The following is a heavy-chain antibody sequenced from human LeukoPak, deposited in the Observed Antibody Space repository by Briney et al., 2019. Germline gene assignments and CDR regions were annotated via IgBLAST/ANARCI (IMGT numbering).Heavy chain of an antibody. Sequence: GGSLRLSCAASGFTFDDYGMSWVRQAPGKGLEWVSAISGSGGSTYYADSVKGRFTISRDNSKNTLYLQMNSLRAEDTAVYYCAKLAVEDYFDYWGQGTLVTASS. CDR3: AKLAVEDYFDY. V-gene: IGHV3-23*01. CDR1: GFTFDDYG. D-gene: IGHD6-19*01. J-gene: IGHJ4*02. CDR2: ISGSGGST.